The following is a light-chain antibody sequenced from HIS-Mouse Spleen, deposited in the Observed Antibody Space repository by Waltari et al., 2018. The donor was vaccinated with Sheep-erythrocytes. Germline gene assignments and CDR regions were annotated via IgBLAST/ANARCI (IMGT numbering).Light chain of an antibody. J-gene: IGLJ2*01. V-gene: IGLV3-1*01. Sequence: SYELTQPPSVSVSPGQTASIPCSGDKLGDKYACWYQQKPGQSPVLVIYQDSKRPSGIPEQFSGSNSGNTATLTISGTQAMDEADYYCQAWDSSTEVFGGGTKLTVL. CDR1: KLGDKY. CDR3: QAWDSSTEV. CDR2: QDS.